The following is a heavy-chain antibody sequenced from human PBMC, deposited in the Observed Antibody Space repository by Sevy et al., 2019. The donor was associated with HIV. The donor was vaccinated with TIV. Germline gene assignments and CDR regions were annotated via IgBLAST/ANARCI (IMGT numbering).Heavy chain of an antibody. V-gene: IGHV3-21*06. CDR3: SRDPTSTLFDASDF. CDR2: ISGLSNYI. CDR1: GFTFDTYS. J-gene: IGHJ3*01. D-gene: IGHD1-26*01. Sequence: GGSLRLSCAVSGFTFDTYSMNWVRQAPGKGLEWVSFISGLSNYIYYADSVKGRFIISRDNAKNSLYLQMNSRSAEHTAVYYCSRDPTSTLFDASDFWGQGTMVTVS.